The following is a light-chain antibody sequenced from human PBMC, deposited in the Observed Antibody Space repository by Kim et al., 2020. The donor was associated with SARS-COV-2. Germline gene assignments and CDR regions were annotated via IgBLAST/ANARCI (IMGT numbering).Light chain of an antibody. CDR1: QSISNN. J-gene: IGKJ1*01. CDR3: RHYSYRPPWT. CDR2: GAS. V-gene: IGKV3-15*01. Sequence: DIVMTQSPATLSVSPGERATLSCRASQSISNNLAWYQQKPGQAPRLLVYGASTRATGIPTRFSGSGSGTEFTLTISSLQSEDFAVYYCRHYSYRPPWTFGQGTKVDIK.